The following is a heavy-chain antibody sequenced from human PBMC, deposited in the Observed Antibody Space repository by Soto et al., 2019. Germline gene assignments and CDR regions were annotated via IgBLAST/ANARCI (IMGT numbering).Heavy chain of an antibody. V-gene: IGHV5-10-1*01. Sequence: GESLKISCKGSGYSFTSYWISWVRQMPGKGLEWMGRIDPSDSYTNYSPSFQGHVTISADKSISTAYLQWSSLKASDTAMYYCARPITGTTDYSYGMDVPGQGTTVTVSS. J-gene: IGHJ6*02. CDR1: GYSFTSYW. CDR2: IDPSDSYT. CDR3: ARPITGTTDYSYGMDV. D-gene: IGHD1-7*01.